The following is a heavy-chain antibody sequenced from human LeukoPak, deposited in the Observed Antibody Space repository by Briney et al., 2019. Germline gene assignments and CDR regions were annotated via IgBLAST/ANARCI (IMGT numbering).Heavy chain of an antibody. CDR3: ARDDMWSPLSFDY. CDR2: IQHDGSDK. V-gene: IGHV3-7*01. Sequence: GGSLRLSCAASGFTFSSYWMSWVRQAPGKGLEWVANIQHDGSDKNYVDSVKGRFTISRDNAKNSLYLQLNSLRAEDTAVYYCARDDMWSPLSFDYWGQGTLVTVFS. D-gene: IGHD2-15*01. J-gene: IGHJ4*02. CDR1: GFTFSSYW.